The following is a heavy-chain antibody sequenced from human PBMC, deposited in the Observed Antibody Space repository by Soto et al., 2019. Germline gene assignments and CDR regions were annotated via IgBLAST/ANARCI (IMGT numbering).Heavy chain of an antibody. Sequence: QVQLVQSGAEVKKPGSSVKVSCKASGGTFSSCAISWVRQAPGQGLEWMGGIIPIFGTANYAQKFQGRVTITADESTSTAYMELSSLRSEDTAVYYCARIPTHCSGGSCYGAWFDPWGQGTLVTVSS. CDR2: IIPIFGTA. D-gene: IGHD2-15*01. J-gene: IGHJ5*02. V-gene: IGHV1-69*01. CDR3: ARIPTHCSGGSCYGAWFDP. CDR1: GGTFSSCA.